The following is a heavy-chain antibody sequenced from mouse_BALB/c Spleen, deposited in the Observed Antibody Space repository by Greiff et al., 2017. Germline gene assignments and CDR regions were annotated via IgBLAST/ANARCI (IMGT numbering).Heavy chain of an antibody. CDR1: GYTFTSYW. J-gene: IGHJ4*01. V-gene: IGHV1-69*02. CDR2: IYPSDSYT. Sequence: QVQLQQPGAELVRPGASVKLSCKASGYTFTSYWINWVKQRPGQGLEWIGNIYPSDSYTNYNQKFKDKATLTVDKSSSTAYMQLSSPTSEDSAVYYCTRSGYYYGSSHYAMDYWGQGTSVTVSS. CDR3: TRSGYYYGSSHYAMDY. D-gene: IGHD1-1*01.